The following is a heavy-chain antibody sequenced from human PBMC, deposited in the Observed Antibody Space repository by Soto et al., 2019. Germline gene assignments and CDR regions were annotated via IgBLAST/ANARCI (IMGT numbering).Heavy chain of an antibody. CDR1: GGTFSSYA. V-gene: IGHV1-69*01. CDR2: IIPIFGKA. CDR3: ARAYYGDKYFDY. D-gene: IGHD4-17*01. Sequence: QVQLVQSGAEVKKPGSSVKVSCKASGGTFSSYAISWVRQAPGQGLEWMGGIIPIFGKANYAQKFQGRVMITADEYTSTAYMELSSLRSEDTAVYYCARAYYGDKYFDYWGQGTLVTVSS. J-gene: IGHJ4*02.